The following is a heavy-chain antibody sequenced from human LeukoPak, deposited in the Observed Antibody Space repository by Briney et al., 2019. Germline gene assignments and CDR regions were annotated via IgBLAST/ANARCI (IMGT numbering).Heavy chain of an antibody. CDR1: GFTFSSYW. CDR3: ASDRGWSQFDY. CDR2: IKEDGSRK. D-gene: IGHD2-15*01. Sequence: GGSLRLSCAASGFTFSSYWMDWVRQAPWKGLEWVANIKEDGSRKNYVDSVKGRFSISRDNAKNSLFLQMNSLRAEDTAVYYCASDRGWSQFDYWGQGTLVTVSS. V-gene: IGHV3-7*01. J-gene: IGHJ4*02.